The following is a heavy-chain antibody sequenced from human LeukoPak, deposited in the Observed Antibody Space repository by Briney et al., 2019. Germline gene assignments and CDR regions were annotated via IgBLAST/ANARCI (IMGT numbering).Heavy chain of an antibody. D-gene: IGHD2-2*01. CDR3: AKDIRSSTSCPAYYGMDV. CDR1: GFTFDDYA. V-gene: IGHV3-9*01. CDR2: ISWNSGSI. J-gene: IGHJ6*02. Sequence: PGRSLRLSCAASGFTFDDYAMHWVRQAPGKGLEWVSGISWNSGSIGYADSVKGRFTISRDNAKNSLYLQMNSLRAEDTALYYCAKDIRSSTSCPAYYGMDVWGQGTTVTVSS.